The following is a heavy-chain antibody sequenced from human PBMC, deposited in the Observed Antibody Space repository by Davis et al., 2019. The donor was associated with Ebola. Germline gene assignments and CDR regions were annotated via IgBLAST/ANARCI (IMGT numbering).Heavy chain of an antibody. V-gene: IGHV1-69*06. J-gene: IGHJ4*02. D-gene: IGHD6-19*01. CDR3: ARIIAVAGTSDY. Sequence: SVKVSCKVSGYTLTELSMHWVRQAPGQGLEWMGGIIPIFGTANYAQKFQGRVTITADKSTSTAYMELSSLRSEDTAVYYCARIIAVAGTSDYWGQGTLVTVSS. CDR1: GYTLTELS. CDR2: IIPIFGTA.